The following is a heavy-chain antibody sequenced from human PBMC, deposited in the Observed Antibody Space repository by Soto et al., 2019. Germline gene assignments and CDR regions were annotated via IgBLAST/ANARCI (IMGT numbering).Heavy chain of an antibody. J-gene: IGHJ6*02. CDR2: IIPIFGTA. CDR1: GGTFSSYA. V-gene: IGHV1-69*13. D-gene: IGHD6-19*01. Sequence: GASVKVSCKASGGTFSSYAISWVRQAPGQGLEWMGGIIPIFGTANYAQKFQGRVTITADESTSTAYMELSSLRSEDTAVYYCARGGREWLEANYYYGMDVWGQGTTVTVSS. CDR3: ARGGREWLEANYYYGMDV.